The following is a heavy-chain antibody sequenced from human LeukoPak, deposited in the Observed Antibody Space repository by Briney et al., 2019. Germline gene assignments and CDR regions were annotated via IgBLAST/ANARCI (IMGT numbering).Heavy chain of an antibody. Sequence: GGSLRLSCAASGFTFSSYWMSWVRQAPGKGLEWVANIKQDGSEKYYVDSVKGRFTISRDNAKNSLYLQMNSLRAEDTAVYYCARDYYDSSGYYYSLLGYWGQGTLVTVSP. J-gene: IGHJ4*02. CDR2: IKQDGSEK. CDR3: ARDYYDSSGYYYSLLGY. D-gene: IGHD3-22*01. V-gene: IGHV3-7*01. CDR1: GFTFSSYW.